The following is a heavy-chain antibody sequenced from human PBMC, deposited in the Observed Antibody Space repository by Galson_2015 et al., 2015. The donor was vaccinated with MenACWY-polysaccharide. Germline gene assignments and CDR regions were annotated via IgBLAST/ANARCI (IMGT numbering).Heavy chain of an antibody. CDR2: INPHSGVT. CDR3: ARGGYSSLSGEYGLDV. V-gene: IGHV1-2*02. J-gene: IGHJ6*02. CDR1: GYTFVGYY. D-gene: IGHD2-21*01. Sequence: SVKVSCKASGYTFVGYYIHWVRQATGQGLEWMGRINPHSGVTTYGQKFQGSVTMTRDTCINTAYMEIIRLISDDTAVYYCARGGYSSLSGEYGLDVWGQGTTVTVSS.